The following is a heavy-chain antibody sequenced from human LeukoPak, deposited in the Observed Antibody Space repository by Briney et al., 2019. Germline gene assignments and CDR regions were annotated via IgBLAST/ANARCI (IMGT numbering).Heavy chain of an antibody. Sequence: GGSPRLSCAASGFTFSSYAMSWVRQAPGKGLGWVSAISGSGGSTYYADSVKGRFTISRDNSKNTLYLQMNSLRAEDTAVYYCAKDIRDSSSWYPYYFDYWGQGTLVTVSS. J-gene: IGHJ4*02. CDR3: AKDIRDSSSWYPYYFDY. D-gene: IGHD6-13*01. CDR1: GFTFSSYA. V-gene: IGHV3-23*01. CDR2: ISGSGGST.